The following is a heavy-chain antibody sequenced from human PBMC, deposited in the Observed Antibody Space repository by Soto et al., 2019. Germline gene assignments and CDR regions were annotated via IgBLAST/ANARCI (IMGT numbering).Heavy chain of an antibody. D-gene: IGHD1-1*01. CDR1: GGTFSSYA. J-gene: IGHJ6*02. CDR3: AREARGTYGMDV. Sequence: SVKVSCKASGGTFSSYAISWVRQAPGQGLEWMGGIIPIFGTANYAQKFQGRVTITADESTSTAYMELSSLRSEDTAVYYCAREARGTYGMDVWGQVPPGTVSS. CDR2: IIPIFGTA. V-gene: IGHV1-69*13.